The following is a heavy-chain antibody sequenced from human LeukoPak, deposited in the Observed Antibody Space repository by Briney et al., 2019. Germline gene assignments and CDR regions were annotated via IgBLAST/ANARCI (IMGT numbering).Heavy chain of an antibody. Sequence: GGSLRLSCAASGFIFRSYGMHWVRQAPGKGLEWVAVTSYDGSNKYYADSVKGRFTISRDNSKNTLYLQMNSLRAEDTAVYYCARDNWNYDYYYYYGMDVWGQGTTVTVSS. D-gene: IGHD1-7*01. CDR3: ARDNWNYDYYYYYGMDV. V-gene: IGHV3-30*03. CDR2: TSYDGSNK. J-gene: IGHJ6*02. CDR1: GFIFRSYG.